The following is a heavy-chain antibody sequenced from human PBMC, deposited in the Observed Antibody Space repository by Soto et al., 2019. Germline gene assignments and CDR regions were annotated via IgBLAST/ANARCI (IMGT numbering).Heavy chain of an antibody. CDR1: GFKFSNYA. D-gene: IGHD3-16*01. CDR3: AKDRRAGGNSAFYFDF. CDR2: ISATGGGT. Sequence: GGSVRLSCAASGFKFSNYAMSWVRQAPGKGLEWVSLISATGGGTYYADSVKGRFTISRDNSHNTLYLQVHSLTAEDTAVYYCAKDRRAGGNSAFYFDFWGQGAQVTVSS. J-gene: IGHJ4*02. V-gene: IGHV3-23*01.